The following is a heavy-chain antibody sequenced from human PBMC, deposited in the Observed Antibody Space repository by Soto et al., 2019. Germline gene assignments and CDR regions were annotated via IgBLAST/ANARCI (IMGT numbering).Heavy chain of an antibody. CDR1: GYSFTDYK. V-gene: IGHV1-2*04. Sequence: QGQLLQSGAEVKKPGASVKVSCKTSGYSFTDYKLHWVRQAPGQGLEWMGWVDPNGGGSNSAQKFQGSVTMTWDTSITTAYLDLTRLTTNDTATYFCATWVDYGDFEGFHFWGQGTLVTVSS. CDR3: ATWVDYGDFEGFHF. D-gene: IGHD4-17*01. J-gene: IGHJ4*02. CDR2: VDPNGGGS.